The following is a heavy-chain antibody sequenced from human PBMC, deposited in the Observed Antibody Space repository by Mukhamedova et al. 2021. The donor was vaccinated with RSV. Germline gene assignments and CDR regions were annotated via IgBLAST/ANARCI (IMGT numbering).Heavy chain of an antibody. Sequence: GSTIYYADSVKGRFTISGDNAKNSLYLQMNSLRAEDTAVYYCASGWPSYFDYWGQGTLVTVSS. J-gene: IGHJ4*02. V-gene: IGHV3-11*01. CDR3: ASGWPSYFDY. CDR2: GSTI. D-gene: IGHD6-19*01.